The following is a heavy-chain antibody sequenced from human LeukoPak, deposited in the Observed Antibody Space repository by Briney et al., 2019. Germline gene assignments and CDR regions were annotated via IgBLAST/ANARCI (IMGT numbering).Heavy chain of an antibody. V-gene: IGHV4-59*01. CDR2: IFYSGVT. J-gene: IGHJ4*02. CDR1: GGSISPYY. D-gene: IGHD6-25*01. CDR3: ARAETLAAIYFDF. Sequence: SETLSLTCSVSGGSISPYYWRWIRQPPGKGLEWIGYIFYSGVTTYNPSLKSRVSISLDSPKNQFFLRLTSVTAADTAMYYCARAETLAAIYFDFWGQGRLVTVSS.